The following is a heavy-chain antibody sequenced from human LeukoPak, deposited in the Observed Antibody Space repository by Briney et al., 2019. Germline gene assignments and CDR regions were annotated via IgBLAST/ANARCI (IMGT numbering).Heavy chain of an antibody. V-gene: IGHV1-46*01. CDR1: GYTFTSYY. Sequence: GASVKVSCKASGYTFTSYYMHWVRQAPGQGLEWMGIINPSGGSTSYAQKFQGRVTMTRDTSTSTVYMELSSLRSEDTAVYYCARYPPPYCSSTSCYKNWFDPWGQGTLVTVSS. CDR3: ARYPPPYCSSTSCYKNWFDP. CDR2: INPSGGST. D-gene: IGHD2-2*02. J-gene: IGHJ5*02.